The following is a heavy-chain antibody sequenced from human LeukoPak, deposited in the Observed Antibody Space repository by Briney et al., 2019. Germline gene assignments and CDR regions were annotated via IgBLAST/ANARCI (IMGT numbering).Heavy chain of an antibody. CDR2: VNSDGSIT. J-gene: IGHJ4*02. CDR1: GFTFSSYW. D-gene: IGHD3-10*01. Sequence: GMSLRLSCAASGFTFSSYWMHWVRQAPGKGLMWVSRVNSDGSITSYADNVKGRFTISRDNAKNTLYLQMNSLRAEDTAVYHCVPGGQYFASWGQGTLVTVSS. V-gene: IGHV3-74*01. CDR3: VPGGQYFAS.